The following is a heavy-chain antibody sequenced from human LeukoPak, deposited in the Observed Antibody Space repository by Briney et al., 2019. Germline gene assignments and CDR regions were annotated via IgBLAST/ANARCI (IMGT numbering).Heavy chain of an antibody. CDR2: FYYSGST. CDR1: GGSISSSNFY. D-gene: IGHD6-6*01. CDR3: ARGFGYSSSIDYFDY. J-gene: IGHJ4*02. V-gene: IGHV4-39*07. Sequence: PSETLSLTCTVSGGSISSSNFYWGWIRQPPGKGLQWIGSFYYSGSTYYNPSLKSRVTISVDTSKNQFSLKLSSVTAADTAVYYCARGFGYSSSIDYFDYWGQGTLVTVSS.